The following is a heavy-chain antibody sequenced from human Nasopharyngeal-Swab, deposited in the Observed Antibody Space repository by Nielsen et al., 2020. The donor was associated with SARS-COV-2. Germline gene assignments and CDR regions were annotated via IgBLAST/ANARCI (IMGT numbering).Heavy chain of an antibody. CDR3: ARDCGSGGSCYPH. D-gene: IGHD2-15*01. CDR2: IKQDGSDK. J-gene: IGHJ4*02. V-gene: IGHV3-7*01. Sequence: GGSLRLSCAASGLTFTNSWMSWVRQAPGKGLEWVANIKQDGSDKYYVDSVKGRFTISRDNAKNSLELQMNSLRVEDTAVYYCARDCGSGGSCYPHWGQGTLVTVSS. CDR1: GLTFTNSW.